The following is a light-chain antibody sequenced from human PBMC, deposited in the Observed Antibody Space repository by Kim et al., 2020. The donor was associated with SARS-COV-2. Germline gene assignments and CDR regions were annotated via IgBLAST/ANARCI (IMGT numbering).Light chain of an antibody. CDR2: DAS. CDR3: QQRNNFFT. V-gene: IGKV3-11*01. Sequence: SLSPGERATLSCRASQNVNNYLAWYQQKPGQAPRLLIYDASNRATGIPARFSGSGSGTDFTLTISSLEPEDFAVYYCQQRNNFFTFGPGTKVDIK. CDR1: QNVNNY. J-gene: IGKJ3*01.